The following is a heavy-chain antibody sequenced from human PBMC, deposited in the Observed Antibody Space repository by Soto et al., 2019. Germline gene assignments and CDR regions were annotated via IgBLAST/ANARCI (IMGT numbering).Heavy chain of an antibody. D-gene: IGHD2-15*01. J-gene: IGHJ4*02. V-gene: IGHV3-33*01. CDR3: ARWGCSGSNCNCNQRSFDL. CDR1: GFTFYEYG. Sequence: QVQLVDSGGGVVQPGRSLRLSCAASGFTFYEYGMHWVRQAPGKGLEWVAVIWYDGSNKYYADSVKGRFTISRDNSKNTLFLQMNSLRAEDTAVYYCARWGCSGSNCNCNQRSFDLWGRGTLVTVSS. CDR2: IWYDGSNK.